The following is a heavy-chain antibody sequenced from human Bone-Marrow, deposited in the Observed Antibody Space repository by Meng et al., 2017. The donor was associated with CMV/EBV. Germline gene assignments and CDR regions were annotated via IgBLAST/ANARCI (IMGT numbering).Heavy chain of an antibody. CDR1: GFTFSSYA. CDR3: ASSGSSLSRGGTDV. V-gene: IGHV3-64*02. D-gene: IGHD1-26*01. CDR2: ISSNGGST. Sequence: GGSLRLSCAASGFTFSSYAMHWVRQAPGKGLEYVSAISSNGGSTYYADSVKGRFTISRDNSKNTLYLQMGSLRAEDMAVYYCASSGSSLSRGGTDVWGQGTTVTFYS. J-gene: IGHJ6*02.